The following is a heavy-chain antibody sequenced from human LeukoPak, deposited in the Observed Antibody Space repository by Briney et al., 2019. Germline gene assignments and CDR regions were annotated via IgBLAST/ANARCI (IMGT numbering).Heavy chain of an antibody. CDR3: ARDSTGYDSLGYYYYGMDV. CDR2: INHSGTT. J-gene: IGHJ6*02. Sequence: SETLSRTCAVSGASFSGYYWSWVRQPPGKGLEWIGEINHSGTTNYNPSLKSRVTISLDTSKSQFSLKLSSVTAADTAVYYCARDSTGYDSLGYYYYGMDVWGQGITVIVSS. D-gene: IGHD5-12*01. CDR1: GASFSGYY. V-gene: IGHV4-34*01.